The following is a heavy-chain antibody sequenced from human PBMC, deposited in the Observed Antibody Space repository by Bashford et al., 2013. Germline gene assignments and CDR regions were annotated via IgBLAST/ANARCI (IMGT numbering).Heavy chain of an antibody. CDR2: SSSSGTMT. CDR1: GFTFSSYA. V-gene: IGHV3-23*01. J-gene: IGHJ4*02. CDR3: AKDQQIVTGDFDK. D-gene: IGHD2-21*01. Sequence: GGSLRLSCAASGFTFSSYAMSWVRQAPGKGLEWVSGSSSSGTMTYYADSVKVRFIISRDNSKNTLYLQMNSLRAEDTAIYYCAKDQQIVTGDFDKWGQGTLVTVSS.